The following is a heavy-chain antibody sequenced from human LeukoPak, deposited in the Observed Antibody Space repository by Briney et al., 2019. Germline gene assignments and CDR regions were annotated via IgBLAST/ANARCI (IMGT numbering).Heavy chain of an antibody. V-gene: IGHV4-39*07. CDR1: GGSISSSSYY. J-gene: IGHJ3*02. D-gene: IGHD1-14*01. Sequence: SETLSLTCTVSGGSISSSSYYWGWIRQPPGKGLEWIGSIYYSGSTYYNPSLKSRVTISVDTSKNQFSLKLSSVTAADTAMYYCANRGGYDAFDIWGQGTMVTVSS. CDR2: IYYSGST. CDR3: ANRGGYDAFDI.